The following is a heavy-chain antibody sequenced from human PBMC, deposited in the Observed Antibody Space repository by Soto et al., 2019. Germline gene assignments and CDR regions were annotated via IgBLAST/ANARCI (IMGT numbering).Heavy chain of an antibody. V-gene: IGHV1-2*02. Sequence: ASVKVSCKASVYTFSGFYMHWVRQAPGQGLEWMGWINPNSGGTKSAEKFQGRVTMTRDTSISTAYMELSRLTSDDTAVYYCASAAVTGTAGLDFWGQGTQVTVSS. J-gene: IGHJ4*02. CDR3: ASAAVTGTAGLDF. CDR1: VYTFSGFY. D-gene: IGHD6-19*01. CDR2: INPNSGGT.